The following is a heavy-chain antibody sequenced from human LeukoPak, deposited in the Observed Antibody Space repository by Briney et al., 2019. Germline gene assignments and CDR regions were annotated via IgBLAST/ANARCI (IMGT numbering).Heavy chain of an antibody. Sequence: PGGSLRLSCAASGFTFSNYAMSWVRQAPGKGLEWASAISGSGGSTYYADSVKGRFTISRDNSKNTLYLQMNSLRAEDTAVYYCARSFLRFLEWLPGDYWGQGTLVTVSS. CDR1: GFTFSNYA. CDR2: ISGSGGST. V-gene: IGHV3-23*01. CDR3: ARSFLRFLEWLPGDY. J-gene: IGHJ4*02. D-gene: IGHD3-3*01.